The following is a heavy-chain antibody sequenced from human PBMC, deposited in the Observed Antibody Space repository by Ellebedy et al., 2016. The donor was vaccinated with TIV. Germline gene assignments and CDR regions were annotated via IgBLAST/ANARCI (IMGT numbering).Heavy chain of an antibody. J-gene: IGHJ5*02. CDR2: MNPNSGNT. V-gene: IGHV1-8*01. CDR3: ARVNLVWGLRHTNWFDP. D-gene: IGHD3-10*01. CDR1: EYTFTGFD. Sequence: ASVKVSCXASEYTFTGFDINWVRQATGQGLEWMGWMNPNSGNTGYAQEFQGRVTMTRNTSISTAYMELSSLSSEDTAVYYCARVNLVWGLRHTNWFDPWGQGTLVTVS.